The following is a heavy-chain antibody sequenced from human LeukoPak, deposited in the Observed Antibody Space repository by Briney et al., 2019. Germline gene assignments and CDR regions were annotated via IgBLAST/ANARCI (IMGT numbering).Heavy chain of an antibody. CDR2: ISSSSSYI. J-gene: IGHJ4*02. V-gene: IGHV3-21*05. CDR1: GFTFSSYS. Sequence: GGSLRLSCAASGFTFSSYSMNWVRQAPGKGLEWVSYISSSSSYIYYADSVKGRFTISRDNAKNSLYLQMNSLRAEDTAVYYCARDPPMVRGVILTSPTDYWGQGTLVTVSS. D-gene: IGHD3-10*01. CDR3: ARDPPMVRGVILTSPTDY.